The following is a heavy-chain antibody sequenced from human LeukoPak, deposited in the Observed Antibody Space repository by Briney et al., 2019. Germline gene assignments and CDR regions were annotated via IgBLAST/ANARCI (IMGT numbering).Heavy chain of an antibody. CDR1: GGSINSTNW. V-gene: IGHV4/OR15-8*01. CDR3: ARYILGVVRWFDP. J-gene: IGHJ5*02. D-gene: IGHD3-10*01. CDR2: IHHDGRI. Sequence: SETLSLTCDVSGGSINSTNWWNWVRQPPGKGLEWIGEIHHDGRINYNPSLKSRVTISVDRSKNQLSLKLSSVTAADTAVYYCARYILGVVRWFDPWGQGTLVTVSS.